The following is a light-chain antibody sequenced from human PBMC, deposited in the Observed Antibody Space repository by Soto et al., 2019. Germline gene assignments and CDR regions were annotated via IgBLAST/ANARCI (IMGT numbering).Light chain of an antibody. Sequence: DIQVTQSPVSLSASVGDRVTVTCRTSQGISTYLNWYQHKAGDAPRLLISAASDLQKGVPSRFSGSGSGADFTLTISSLRPEEFATCYCQQAYITPYTFGQATKLEI. CDR2: AAS. V-gene: IGKV1-39*01. J-gene: IGKJ2*01. CDR3: QQAYITPYT. CDR1: QGISTY.